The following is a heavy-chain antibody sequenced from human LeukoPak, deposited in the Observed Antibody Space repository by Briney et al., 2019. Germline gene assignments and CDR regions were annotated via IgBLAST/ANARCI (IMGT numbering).Heavy chain of an antibody. CDR3: ARNRKTTRRGGSYYYDSNGYYYFDY. CDR1: GYTFTSYY. J-gene: IGHJ4*02. CDR2: INPSGGST. D-gene: IGHD3-22*01. Sequence: ASVKVSCKASGYTFTSYYMHWVRQAPGQGLEWMGIINPSGGSTSYAQKFQGRVTMTRDMSTSTVYMELSSLRSEDTAVYYCARNRKTTRRGGSYYYDSNGYYYFDYWGQGTLVTVSS. V-gene: IGHV1-46*01.